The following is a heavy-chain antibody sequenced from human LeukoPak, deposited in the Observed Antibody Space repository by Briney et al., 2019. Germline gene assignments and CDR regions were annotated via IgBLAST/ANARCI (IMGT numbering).Heavy chain of an antibody. V-gene: IGHV3-30*18. D-gene: IGHD3-3*01. CDR2: ISYDGSNK. Sequence: GGSLRLSCAASGFTFSSYGMHWVRQAPGKGLEWVAVISYDGSNKYYADSVKGRFTTSRDNSKNTLYLQMNSLRAEDTAVYYCAKDRKYYDFWSAFDYWGQGTLVTVSS. CDR1: GFTFSSYG. J-gene: IGHJ4*02. CDR3: AKDRKYYDFWSAFDY.